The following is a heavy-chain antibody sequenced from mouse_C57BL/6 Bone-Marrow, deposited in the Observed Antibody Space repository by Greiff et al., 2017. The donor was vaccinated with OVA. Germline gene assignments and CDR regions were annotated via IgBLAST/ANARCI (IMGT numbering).Heavy chain of an antibody. CDR3: ARHMGPYYCDY. Sequence: DVMLVESGGDLVKPGGSLKLSCAASGFTFSSYGMSWVRQTPDKRLEWVATISSGGSYTYYPDSVKGRFTISRDNAKNTLYLQMSSLKSEDTAMYYCARHMGPYYCDYWGQGTTLTVSS. J-gene: IGHJ2*01. CDR1: GFTFSSYG. D-gene: IGHD1-1*02. V-gene: IGHV5-6*02. CDR2: ISSGGSYT.